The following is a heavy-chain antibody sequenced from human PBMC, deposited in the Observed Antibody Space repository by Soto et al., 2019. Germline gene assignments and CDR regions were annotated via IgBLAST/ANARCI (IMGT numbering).Heavy chain of an antibody. V-gene: IGHV3-48*02. CDR2: IGGSSSII. J-gene: IGHJ6*02. D-gene: IGHD5-18*01. CDR3: ARERGYSYGPADWYYGMDV. Sequence: EVQLVESGGGLVQPGGSLRLSCAASGFTFSSYSMNWIRQAPGKGLEWVSYIGGSSSIIYYADSVKGRFTISRDNAKNSLYLQMNSLRDDDTAVYSCARERGYSYGPADWYYGMDVWGQGTTVTVSS. CDR1: GFTFSSYS.